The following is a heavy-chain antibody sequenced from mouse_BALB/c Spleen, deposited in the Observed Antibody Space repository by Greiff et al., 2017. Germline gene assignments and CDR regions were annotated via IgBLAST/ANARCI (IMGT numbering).Heavy chain of an antibody. Sequence: EVQLVESGGGLVQPGGSRKLSCAASGFTFSSFGMHWVRQAPEKGLEWVAYISSGSSTIYYADTVKGRFTISRDNPKNTLFLQMTSLRSEDTAMYYCARNYDGYYPAWFAYWGQGTLVTVSA. CDR1: GFTFSSFG. D-gene: IGHD2-3*01. CDR2: ISSGSSTI. CDR3: ARNYDGYYPAWFAY. J-gene: IGHJ3*01. V-gene: IGHV5-17*02.